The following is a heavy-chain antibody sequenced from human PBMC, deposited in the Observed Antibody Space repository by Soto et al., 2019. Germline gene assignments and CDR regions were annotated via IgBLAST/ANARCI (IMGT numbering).Heavy chain of an antibody. J-gene: IGHJ6*02. V-gene: IGHV4-30-4*01. CDR3: ARGLVIRPYYYHGMDV. Sequence: QVQLQESGPGLVKPSQTLSLTCTVSGGSISSGDYFWSWIRQSPGKGLGWIGYISSIGSTYYNPSLKSRVSVSRDTSKNQFSLKLSSVTTTDTAVYYCARGLVIRPYYYHGMDVWGQGTTVTVSS. D-gene: IGHD3-9*01. CDR2: ISSIGST. CDR1: GGSISSGDYF.